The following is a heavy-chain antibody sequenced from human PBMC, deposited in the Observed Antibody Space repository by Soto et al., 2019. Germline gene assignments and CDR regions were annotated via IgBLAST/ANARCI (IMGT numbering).Heavy chain of an antibody. CDR3: ARAASGYSYGVVGWPNYYYYYGMDV. V-gene: IGHV3-21*01. CDR2: ISSSSSYI. J-gene: IGHJ6*02. CDR1: GFTFSSYS. Sequence: EVQLVESGGGLVKPGGSLRLSCAASGFTFSSYSMNWVRQAPGKGLEWVSSISSSSSYIYYADSVKGRFTISRDNAKNSLYLQMNSLRAEDTAVYYCARAASGYSYGVVGWPNYYYYYGMDVWGQGTTVTVSS. D-gene: IGHD5-18*01.